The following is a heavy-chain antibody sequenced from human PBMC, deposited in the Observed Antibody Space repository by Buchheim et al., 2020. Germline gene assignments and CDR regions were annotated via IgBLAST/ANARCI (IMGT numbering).Heavy chain of an antibody. D-gene: IGHD6-25*01. V-gene: IGHV3-33*01. CDR2: IWSDGSIK. J-gene: IGHJ4*02. Sequence: QVQLVEYGGGVVQPGRSLRLSCEASGLMFSAYGMHWVRQAPGKGLEWVAVIWSDGSIKYYADSVKGRFTISRDNSKNMVYLQMNSLRVEDTAVYYCASAAGSFDNWGQGT. CDR1: GLMFSAYG. CDR3: ASAAGSFDN.